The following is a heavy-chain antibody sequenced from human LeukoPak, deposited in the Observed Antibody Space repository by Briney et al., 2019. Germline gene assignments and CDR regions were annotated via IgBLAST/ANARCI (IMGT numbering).Heavy chain of an antibody. CDR3: ARAGGYCGRISCPYYFDY. D-gene: IGHD2-15*01. J-gene: IGHJ4*02. V-gene: IGHV1-18*01. Sequence: GASVRVSCKASGYTFTNYAITWVRQAPGQGPEWMGWISPYNGDRRDALKFQDRVTMTTDTSTTTAYMELSSLRSEDTAVYYCARAGGYCGRISCPYYFDYWGQGSLVAVSS. CDR1: GYTFTNYA. CDR2: ISPYNGDR.